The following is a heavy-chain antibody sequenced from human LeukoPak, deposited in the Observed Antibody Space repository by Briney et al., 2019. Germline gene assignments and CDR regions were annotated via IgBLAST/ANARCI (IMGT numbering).Heavy chain of an antibody. CDR1: GFTSSNYW. V-gene: IGHV3-7*03. Sequence: GGSLRLSCAASGFTSSNYWMSWVRQAPGKGLEWVANIKQDGSEKYYVDSVKGRFTISRDNAKNSLYVQMNSLKASDTAMYYCARRALVFDGFDIWGQGTMVTVST. CDR2: IKQDGSEK. J-gene: IGHJ3*02. CDR3: ARRALVFDGFDI. D-gene: IGHD2-2*01.